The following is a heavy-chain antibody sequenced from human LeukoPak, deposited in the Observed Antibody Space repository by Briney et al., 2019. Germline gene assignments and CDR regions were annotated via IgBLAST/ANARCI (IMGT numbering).Heavy chain of an antibody. J-gene: IGHJ4*02. D-gene: IGHD1/OR15-1a*01. Sequence: GGSLRLSCAASGFTVSSNYMSWVRQAPGKGLEWVSAISGSGGSTYYADSVKGRFTISRDNSKNTLYLQMNSLRAEDTAVYYCAKDPNIWTNDYWGQGTLVTVSS. V-gene: IGHV3-23*01. CDR1: GFTVSSNY. CDR3: AKDPNIWTNDY. CDR2: ISGSGGST.